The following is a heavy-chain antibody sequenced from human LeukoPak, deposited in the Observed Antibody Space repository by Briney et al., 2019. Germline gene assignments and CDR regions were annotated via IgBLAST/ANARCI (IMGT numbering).Heavy chain of an antibody. CDR3: ARVVPAAQWYFDY. J-gene: IGHJ4*02. CDR2: IYYSGST. V-gene: IGHV4-61*01. Sequence: SETLSLTCTVSGGSISSSSYYWSWIRQPPGKGLEWIGYIYYSGSTNYNPSLKSRVTISVDTSKNQFSLKLSSVTAADTAVYYCARVVPAAQWYFDYWGQGTLVTVSS. D-gene: IGHD2-2*01. CDR1: GGSISSSSYY.